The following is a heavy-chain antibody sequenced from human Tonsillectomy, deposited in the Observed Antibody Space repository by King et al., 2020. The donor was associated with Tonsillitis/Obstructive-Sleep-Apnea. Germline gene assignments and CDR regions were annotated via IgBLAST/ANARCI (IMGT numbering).Heavy chain of an antibody. CDR3: AGGDVVGGPAVISLDY. J-gene: IGHJ4*02. D-gene: IGHD2-2*01. CDR2: INPSGGST. V-gene: IGHV1-46*01. CDR1: GYTFTSYY. Sequence: VQLVESGAEVKKPGASVKVSCKASGYTFTSYYMHWVRQAPGQGREWMGIINPSGGSTKYTQNFQGRVTTTRDTPTTTVYMELSRLRSADTAEYYCAGGDVVGGPAVISLDYWGQGTLVTVPS.